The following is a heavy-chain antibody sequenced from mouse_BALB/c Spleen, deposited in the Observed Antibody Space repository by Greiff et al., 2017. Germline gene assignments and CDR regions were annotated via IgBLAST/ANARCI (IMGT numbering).Heavy chain of an antibody. CDR1: GYTFTSYN. CDR3: ARTYDYGFAY. V-gene: IGHV1-12*01. CDR2: IYPGNGDT. D-gene: IGHD2-4*01. Sequence: QPGAELVKPGASVKMSCKASGYTFTSYNMHWVKQTPGQGLEWIGAIYPGNGDTSYNQKFKGKATLTADKSSSTAYMQLSSLTSEDSAVYYCARTYDYGFAYWGQGTLVTVSA. J-gene: IGHJ3*01.